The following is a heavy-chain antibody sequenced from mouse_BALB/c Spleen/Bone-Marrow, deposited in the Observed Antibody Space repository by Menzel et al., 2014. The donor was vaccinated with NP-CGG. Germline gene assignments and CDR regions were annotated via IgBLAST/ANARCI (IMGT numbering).Heavy chain of an antibody. CDR3: AAYYYGRGGFAY. D-gene: IGHD1-1*01. Sequence: VQLQQSGAELVKPGASVKLSCTASGFNIKDTFMHWVKQRPEQGLEWIGRIDPANGITKYDPKFQGKATITADTSSNTAYLQLSSLTSEDTAVYYCAAYYYGRGGFAYLGQATLITISA. J-gene: IGHJ3*01. V-gene: IGHV14-3*02. CDR1: GFNIKDTF. CDR2: IDPANGIT.